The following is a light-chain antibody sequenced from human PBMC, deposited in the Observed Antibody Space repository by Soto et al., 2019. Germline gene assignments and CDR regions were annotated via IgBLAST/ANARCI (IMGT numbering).Light chain of an antibody. J-gene: IGKJ4*01. CDR2: WAT. CDR3: QHYYSTPLT. V-gene: IGKV4-1*01. Sequence: DIVMTQSPDSLAVSLGERATINCKSSQSIFYSTNNKNYLAWYQQKPGQPPTLLISWATTRESGVPDRLSGSGSGTDITLTISSLQAEDVAIYSCQHYYSTPLTFGGGTKVEIK. CDR1: QSIFYSTNNKNY.